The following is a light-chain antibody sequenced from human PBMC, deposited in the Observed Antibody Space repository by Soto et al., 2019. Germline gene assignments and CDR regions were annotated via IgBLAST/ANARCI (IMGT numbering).Light chain of an antibody. CDR1: QSVSSSY. CDR2: GAS. J-gene: IGKJ4*01. CDR3: QQYGSSPRT. Sequence: EIVLTQSPGTLSLSPGERATLSCRASQSVSSSYLAWYQQKPGQAPRLLIYGASSRATGIPDRFSGSGSATDFTLTISRLEPEDFALYYCQQYGSSPRTFGGGTNVDIK. V-gene: IGKV3-20*01.